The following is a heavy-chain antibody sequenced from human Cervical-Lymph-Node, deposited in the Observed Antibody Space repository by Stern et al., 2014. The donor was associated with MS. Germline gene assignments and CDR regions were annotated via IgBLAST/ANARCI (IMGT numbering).Heavy chain of an antibody. Sequence: VQLVESGGAVVQPGRSLRLSCAASGFPFSSYGMHWVRQAPGKGLECVTVISYDGNHKYYAASVKGRFTISRDNSKNTLHLQMNSVTPDDTAIYYCARDYEDTSMLFDHWGQGTLVTVSS. V-gene: IGHV3-30*03. D-gene: IGHD2-8*01. CDR2: ISYDGNHK. J-gene: IGHJ4*02. CDR3: ARDYEDTSMLFDH. CDR1: GFPFSSYG.